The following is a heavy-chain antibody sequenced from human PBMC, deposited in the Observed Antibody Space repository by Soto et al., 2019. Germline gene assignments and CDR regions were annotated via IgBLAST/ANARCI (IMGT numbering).Heavy chain of an antibody. Sequence: PSDTLSLTCTVSGGSISSYYWSWIRQPPGKGLEWIGYIYYSGSTNYNPSLKSRVTISVDTSKNQFSLKLSSVTAADTAVYYCARLEYSSGWYRFGYWGQGTLVTVSS. CDR3: ARLEYSSGWYRFGY. D-gene: IGHD6-19*01. CDR1: GGSISSYY. CDR2: IYYSGST. V-gene: IGHV4-59*01. J-gene: IGHJ4*02.